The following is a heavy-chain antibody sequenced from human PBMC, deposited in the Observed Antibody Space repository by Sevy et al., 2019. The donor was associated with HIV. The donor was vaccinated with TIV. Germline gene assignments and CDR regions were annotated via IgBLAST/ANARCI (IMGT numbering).Heavy chain of an antibody. J-gene: IGHJ4*02. D-gene: IGHD3-22*01. CDR1: GDTLTNYA. Sequence: ASVKVSCKASGDTLTNYALSWVRQAPGQGLEWMGGIIPIVRSAKSAQKFQDRVTITADDSTNTAYMELNSLRSEDTAMYYCARLTSARTYDISGPRDYWGQGTLVTVSS. V-gene: IGHV1-69*13. CDR3: ARLTSARTYDISGPRDY. CDR2: IIPIVRSA.